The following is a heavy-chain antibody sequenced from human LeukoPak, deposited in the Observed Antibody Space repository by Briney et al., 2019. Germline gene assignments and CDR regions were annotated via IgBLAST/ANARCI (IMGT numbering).Heavy chain of an antibody. CDR1: GDSIRSSY. CDR2: TSTSGNT. Sequence: PSETLSLTCTVSGDSIRSSYWSWIRQSPGKGLEWIGYTSTSGNTNYNPSLKSRVSISIDTSKNQFSLKLSSVTAADTAVYYCARLRNFEENYYYMDVWAKGTTVTVSS. J-gene: IGHJ6*03. CDR3: ARLRNFEENYYYMDV. D-gene: IGHD3-9*01. V-gene: IGHV4-4*09.